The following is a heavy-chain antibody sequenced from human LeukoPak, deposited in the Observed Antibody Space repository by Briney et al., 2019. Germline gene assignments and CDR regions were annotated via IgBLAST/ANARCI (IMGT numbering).Heavy chain of an antibody. J-gene: IGHJ2*01. D-gene: IGHD2-2*01. Sequence: SETLSLTCAVSGGSISSYFWTWIRQPPGKGLEWVGYIYYTGSTNSNPSLKRRVTISVDTSKNKFSMKQNSVTAADTAVYYCARSNAYCSSTSCYLSGWYFDLWGRGTLVTVSS. CDR3: ARSNAYCSSTSCYLSGWYFDL. CDR1: GGSISSYF. CDR2: IYYTGST. V-gene: IGHV4-59*01.